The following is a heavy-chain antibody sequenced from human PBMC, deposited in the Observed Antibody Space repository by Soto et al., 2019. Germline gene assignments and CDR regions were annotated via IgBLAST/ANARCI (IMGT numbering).Heavy chain of an antibody. CDR2: INHSGST. CDR1: GGSFSGYY. J-gene: IGHJ4*02. Sequence: SETLSLTCAVYGGSFSGYYWSWIRQPPGKGLEWIGEINHSGSTNYNPSLKSRVTISVDTSKNQFSLKLSSVTAADTAVYYCARVGIAAAGSLPYYFDYWGQGTLVTVSS. D-gene: IGHD6-13*01. V-gene: IGHV4-34*01. CDR3: ARVGIAAAGSLPYYFDY.